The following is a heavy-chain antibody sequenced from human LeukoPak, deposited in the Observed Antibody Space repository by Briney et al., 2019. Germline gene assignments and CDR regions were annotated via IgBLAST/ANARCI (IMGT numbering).Heavy chain of an antibody. CDR1: GFTFSSYA. CDR2: IKQDGSEK. D-gene: IGHD3-22*01. Sequence: GGSLRLSCAASGFTFSSYAMSWVRQAPGKGLEWVANIKQDGSEKYYVDSVKGRFTISRDNAKDSLYLQMNSLRAEDTAVYYCARDGVYDSSGYLDAFDIWGQGTMVTVSS. V-gene: IGHV3-7*01. J-gene: IGHJ3*02. CDR3: ARDGVYDSSGYLDAFDI.